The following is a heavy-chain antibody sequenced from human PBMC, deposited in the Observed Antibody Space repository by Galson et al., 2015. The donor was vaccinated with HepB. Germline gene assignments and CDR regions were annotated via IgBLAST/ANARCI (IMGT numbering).Heavy chain of an antibody. J-gene: IGHJ4*02. CDR3: ARGTPYNFDTSGYFPLYYLDY. V-gene: IGHV3-66*02. D-gene: IGHD3-22*01. CDR2: IYGGGST. Sequence: SLRLSCAASGFTVSSNYMSWVRQAPGKGLEWVSVIYGGGSTYYADSVKGRFSISRDNSKNTLSLQMSSLRAEDTAVYYCARGTPYNFDTSGYFPLYYLDYWGRGTPVTVSS. CDR1: GFTVSSNY.